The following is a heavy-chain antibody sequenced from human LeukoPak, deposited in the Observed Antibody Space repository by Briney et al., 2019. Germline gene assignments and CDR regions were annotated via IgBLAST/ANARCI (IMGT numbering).Heavy chain of an antibody. CDR3: ARDPFKSSFDS. D-gene: IGHD3-10*01. V-gene: IGHV4-4*07. CDR1: GGSISNYY. CDR2: IFSSGTT. Sequence: SETLSLTCGVSGGSISNYYWNWIRQPAGKGPEWIGRIFSSGTTHYNPSLKRRVTMSVDTSKNQFSPKLTSMTAADTAVYYCARDPFKSSFDSWSQGTLVTVSS. J-gene: IGHJ4*02.